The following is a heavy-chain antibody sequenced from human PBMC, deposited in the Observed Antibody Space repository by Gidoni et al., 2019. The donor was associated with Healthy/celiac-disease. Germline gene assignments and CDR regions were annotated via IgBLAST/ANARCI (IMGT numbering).Heavy chain of an antibody. D-gene: IGHD6-13*01. CDR2: IFSNDEK. CDR3: ARMLAAAGTGRYYYGMDV. CDR1: GFSLSNARMG. Sequence: QVTLKESGPVLVKPTETLTLTCTVSGFSLSNARMGVSWIRQPPGKALEWLAHIFSNDEKSYSTSLKSRLTISKDTSKSQVDLTMTNMDPVDTATYYCARMLAAAGTGRYYYGMDVWGQGTTVTVSS. J-gene: IGHJ6*02. V-gene: IGHV2-26*01.